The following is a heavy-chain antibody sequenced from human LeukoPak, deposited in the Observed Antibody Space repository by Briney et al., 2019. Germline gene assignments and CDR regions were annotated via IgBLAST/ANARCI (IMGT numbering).Heavy chain of an antibody. D-gene: IGHD2-15*01. CDR3: ARAPRGYCSGGSCYPD. V-gene: IGHV1-2*02. Sequence: GASVKVSCKASGYSFSGYYMHWVRQAPGQGLERVGWIDPDSGGSNNAQKFQGRVTMTRDTSISTAYMELSRLRSDDTAVYYCARAPRGYCSGGSCYPDWGQGTLVTVSS. J-gene: IGHJ4*02. CDR1: GYSFSGYY. CDR2: IDPDSGGS.